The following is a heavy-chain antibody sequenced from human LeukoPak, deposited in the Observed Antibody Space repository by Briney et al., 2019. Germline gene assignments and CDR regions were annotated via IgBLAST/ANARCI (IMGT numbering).Heavy chain of an antibody. V-gene: IGHV4-39*07. D-gene: IGHD2-2*01. J-gene: IGHJ4*02. CDR3: ARDIYCSSTSCYSHFDY. Sequence: SQTLSLTCTVSGGSISSGGYYWSWIRQPPGKGLEWIGSIYYSGSTYYNPSLKSRVTISVDTSKNQFSLKLSSVTAADTAVYYCARDIYCSSTSCYSHFDYWGQGTLVTVSS. CDR2: IYYSGST. CDR1: GGSISSGGYY.